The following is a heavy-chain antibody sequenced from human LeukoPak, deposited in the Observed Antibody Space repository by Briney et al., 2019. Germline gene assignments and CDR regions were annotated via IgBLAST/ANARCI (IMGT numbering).Heavy chain of an antibody. CDR1: GGSISSGGYS. CDR3: AREVTSFDY. Sequence: SQTLSLTCAVSGGSISSGGYSWSWIRQPPGKGLEWIGYIYHSGSTNYNPSLKSRVTISVDTSKNQFSLKLSSVTAADTAVYYCAREVTSFDYWGQGTLVTVSS. J-gene: IGHJ4*02. CDR2: IYHSGST. D-gene: IGHD5-18*01. V-gene: IGHV4-30-2*01.